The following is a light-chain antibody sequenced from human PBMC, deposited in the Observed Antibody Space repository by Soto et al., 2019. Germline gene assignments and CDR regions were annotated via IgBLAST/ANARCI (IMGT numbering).Light chain of an antibody. CDR2: DVS. J-gene: IGLJ1*01. CDR3: SSYATGGSYV. V-gene: IGLV2-14*01. CDR1: SSDVGGSNS. Sequence: QSVRNQPASVSGSPGQSIAISCTGTSSDVGGSNSVSWYQQHPGKAPKLLIYDVSNRPSGVSNRFSGSKSDNTASLTISGLQAEDEADYYCSSYATGGSYVFGTGTKVTVL.